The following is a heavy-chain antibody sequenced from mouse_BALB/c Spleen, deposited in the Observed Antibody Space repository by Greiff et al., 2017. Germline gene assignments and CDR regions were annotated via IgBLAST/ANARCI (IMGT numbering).Heavy chain of an antibody. CDR2: IWTGGGT. D-gene: IGHD1-1*01. J-gene: IGHJ3*01. CDR1: GFSLTSYD. Sequence: VQRVESGPGLVAPSQSLSITCTVSGFSLTSYDISWIRQPPGKGLEWLGVIWTGGGTNYNSAFMSRLSISKDNSKSQVFLKMNSLQTDDTAIYYCVRVDTTAWFAYWGQGTLVTVSA. V-gene: IGHV2-9-2*01. CDR3: VRVDTTAWFAY.